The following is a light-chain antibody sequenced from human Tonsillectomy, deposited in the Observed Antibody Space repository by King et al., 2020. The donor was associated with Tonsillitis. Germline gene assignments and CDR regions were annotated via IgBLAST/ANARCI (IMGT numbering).Light chain of an antibody. J-gene: IGKJ4*01. CDR3: QQYHTTRPLG. V-gene: IGKV4-1*01. Sequence: PDRFSGSGSGTDFTLTISSLQAEDVAVYYCQQYHTTRPLGIGGGTKVEIK.